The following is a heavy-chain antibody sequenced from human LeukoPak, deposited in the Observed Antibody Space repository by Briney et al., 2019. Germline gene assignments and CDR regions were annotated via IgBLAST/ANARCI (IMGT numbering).Heavy chain of an antibody. CDR1: GFTFDDYA. V-gene: IGHV3-9*01. Sequence: GGSLRLSCAASGFTFDDYAMHWVRHAPGKGLEWVSGISWNSGSIGYADSVKGRFTISRDNAKNSLYLQMNSLRAEDAALYYCAKDISSSSWQYGMDVWGQGTTVTVSS. CDR3: AKDISSSSWQYGMDV. D-gene: IGHD6-13*01. CDR2: ISWNSGSI. J-gene: IGHJ6*02.